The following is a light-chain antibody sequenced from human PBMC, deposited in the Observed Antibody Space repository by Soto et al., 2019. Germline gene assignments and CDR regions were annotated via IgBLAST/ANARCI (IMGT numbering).Light chain of an antibody. CDR2: SAS. Sequence: DIKMTQSPSSLSSSVGDRVTLTCRASQSISDNLSWYHQKAGKPPKLLIYSASSLHSGVPPRFNGSGSGTDFSLTISSLQPEDFATYYCQQNYSTPWTFGQGTKVEIK. V-gene: IGKV1-39*01. J-gene: IGKJ1*01. CDR1: QSISDN. CDR3: QQNYSTPWT.